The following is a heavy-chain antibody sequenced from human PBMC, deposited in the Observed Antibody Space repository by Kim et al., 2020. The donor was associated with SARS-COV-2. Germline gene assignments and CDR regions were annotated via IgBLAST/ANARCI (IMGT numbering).Heavy chain of an antibody. Sequence: GRFTIYRDNSKNTLYLQMNSLRAEDTAVYYCAKDGVFGVVINYYYYYMDVWGKGTTVTVSS. J-gene: IGHJ6*03. V-gene: IGHV3-30*02. D-gene: IGHD3-3*01. CDR3: AKDGVFGVVINYYYYYMDV.